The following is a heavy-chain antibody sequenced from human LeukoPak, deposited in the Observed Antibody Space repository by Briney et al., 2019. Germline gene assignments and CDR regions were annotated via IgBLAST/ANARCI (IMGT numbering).Heavy chain of an antibody. Sequence: SGPTLVKPTQTLMLTCTFSGFSLSTSGVGVGWIRQPPGKAPEWLALIYWDDDKRYSPSLKSRLTITKDTSKNQVVLTMTNMDPVDTATYYCAHLYYYDSSGYFDYWGQGTLVTVSS. J-gene: IGHJ4*02. CDR2: IYWDDDK. CDR1: GFSLSTSGVG. V-gene: IGHV2-5*02. D-gene: IGHD3-22*01. CDR3: AHLYYYDSSGYFDY.